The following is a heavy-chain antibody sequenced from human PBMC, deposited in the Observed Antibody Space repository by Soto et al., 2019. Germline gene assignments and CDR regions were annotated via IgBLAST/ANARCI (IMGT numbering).Heavy chain of an antibody. Sequence: VESLKISCKGSGYTFTSQWIGCLRQMPGKGLEWMGIIFPGDSDTRYSPSFQGQVTISADSSISTAYLQWSSLKASDTAMYYCAGLTDGYPGYWGQGTLVTVSS. V-gene: IGHV5-51*01. CDR1: GYTFTSQW. CDR2: IFPGDSDT. CDR3: AGLTDGYPGY. D-gene: IGHD5-12*01. J-gene: IGHJ4*02.